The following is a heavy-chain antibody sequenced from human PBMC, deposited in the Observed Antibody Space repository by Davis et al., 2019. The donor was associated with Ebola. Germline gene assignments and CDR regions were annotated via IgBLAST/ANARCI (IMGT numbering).Heavy chain of an antibody. CDR3: AKVKYYSTWRGGFDS. CDR2: INPNDGRT. V-gene: IGHV1-46*01. CDR1: GYTFTSYY. J-gene: IGHJ4*02. Sequence: AASVKVSCKASGYTFTSYYMHWVRQAPGQGLEWMGMINPNDGRTIYAQKFQGRVTVTRDTSTTTVYMDLSSLRAEDTALYYCAKVKYYSTWRGGFDSWGQGTLVTVSS. D-gene: IGHD2-2*01.